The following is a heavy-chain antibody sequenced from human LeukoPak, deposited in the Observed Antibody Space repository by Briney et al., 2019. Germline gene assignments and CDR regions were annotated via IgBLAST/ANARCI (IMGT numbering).Heavy chain of an antibody. CDR1: GGSVSSGSYY. J-gene: IGHJ5*02. CDR2: INHSGST. V-gene: IGHV4-39*06. CDR3: ARWDCSSTSCSSGWFDP. D-gene: IGHD2-2*01. Sequence: PSETLSLTCTASGGSVSSGSYYWSWIRQPPGKGLEWIGEINHSGSTNYNPSLKSRVTISVDTSKNQFPLKLSSVTAADTAVYYCARWDCSSTSCSSGWFDPWGQGTLVTVSS.